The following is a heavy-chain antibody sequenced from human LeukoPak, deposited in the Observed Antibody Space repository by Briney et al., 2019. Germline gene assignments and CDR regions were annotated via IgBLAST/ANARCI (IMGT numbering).Heavy chain of an antibody. CDR2: ISWNSGSI. CDR3: AKGTTVTSAFGF. CDR1: GFTFDDYA. Sequence: GGSLRLSCAASGFTFDDYAMHWVWQAPGKGLEWVSGISWNSGSIGYADSVKGRFTISRDNAKNSLYLQMNSLRAEDTALYYCAKGTTVTSAFGFWGQGTMVTVSS. J-gene: IGHJ3*01. V-gene: IGHV3-9*01. D-gene: IGHD4-17*01.